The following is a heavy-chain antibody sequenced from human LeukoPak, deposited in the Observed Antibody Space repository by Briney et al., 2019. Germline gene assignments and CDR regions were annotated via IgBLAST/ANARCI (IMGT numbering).Heavy chain of an antibody. CDR2: IYHSGST. J-gene: IGHJ5*02. V-gene: IGHV4-4*02. CDR3: ARRAPIVVVNNWFDP. CDR1: GGSISSSNW. Sequence: SETLSLTCAVSGGSISSSNWWSWVRQPPGKGLEWIGEIYHSGSTNYNPSLKSRVTISLDKSKNQFSLKVSSVTAADTAVYYCARRAPIVVVNNWFDPWGQGTLVTVSS. D-gene: IGHD3-22*01.